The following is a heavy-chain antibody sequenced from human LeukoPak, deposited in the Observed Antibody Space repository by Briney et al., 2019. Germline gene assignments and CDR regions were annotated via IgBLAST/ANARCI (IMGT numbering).Heavy chain of an antibody. V-gene: IGHV1-2*02. CDR1: GYTFTGYY. CDR3: ARDRRDDYYDTAEVGFTQR. J-gene: IGHJ1*01. CDR2: INPNSGGT. Sequence: VASVKVSCKASGYTFTGYYMHWVRQAPGQGLEWMGWINPNSGGTNYAQKFQGRVTMTEDTSIDTAYMELSRLRSDDTAVYYCARDRRDDYYDTAEVGFTQRWGQGSLVTASS. D-gene: IGHD3-22*01.